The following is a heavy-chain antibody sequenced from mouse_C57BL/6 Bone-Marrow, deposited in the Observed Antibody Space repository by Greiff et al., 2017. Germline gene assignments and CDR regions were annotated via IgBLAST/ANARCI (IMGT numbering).Heavy chain of an antibody. D-gene: IGHD2-5*01. CDR3: STIVTRYYFDY. CDR1: GYAFSSSW. CDR2: IYPGDGDT. V-gene: IGHV1-82*01. Sequence: QVQLQQSGPELVKPGASVKISCKASGYAFSSSWMNWVKQRPGKGLEWIGRIYPGDGDTNYNGKFKGKATLTADKSSSTAYMQLSSLTSEDSAVYFCSTIVTRYYFDYWGQGTTLTVSS. J-gene: IGHJ2*01.